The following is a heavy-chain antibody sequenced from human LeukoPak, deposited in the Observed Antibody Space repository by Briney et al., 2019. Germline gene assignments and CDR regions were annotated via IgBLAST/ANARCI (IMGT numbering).Heavy chain of an antibody. D-gene: IGHD3-3*01. CDR3: ARDLSYDFWSGYYGYGMDV. Sequence: PSETLSLTCTVSGGSISSGGYYWRWIRQHPGKGLEWIGYIYYSGSTYYNPSLKSRVTISVDTSKNQFSLKLSSVTAADTAVYYCARDLSYDFWSGYYGYGMDVWGQGTTVTVSS. J-gene: IGHJ6*02. CDR1: GGSISSGGYY. CDR2: IYYSGST. V-gene: IGHV4-31*03.